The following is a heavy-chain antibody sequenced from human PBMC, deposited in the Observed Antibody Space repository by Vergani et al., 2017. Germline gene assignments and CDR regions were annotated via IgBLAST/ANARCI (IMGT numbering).Heavy chain of an antibody. Sequence: EVQLLESGGGLAQPGGSLRLSCAASGITFWKFGMHWVRQGPGKGLEWVSGISWNSGAVDYADSVRGRFTISRDNAKNSLFLEMNSLRSEDTAVYFCTKGSVYYHDSAGHGYDPYTGFDLWGQGTLVTVSS. D-gene: IGHD5-12*01. J-gene: IGHJ3*01. CDR1: GITFWKFG. CDR3: TKGSVYYHDSAGHGYDPYTGFDL. CDR2: ISWNSGAV. V-gene: IGHV3-9*01.